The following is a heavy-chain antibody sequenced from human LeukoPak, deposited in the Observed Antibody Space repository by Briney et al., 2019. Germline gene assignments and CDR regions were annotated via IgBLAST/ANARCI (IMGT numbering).Heavy chain of an antibody. V-gene: IGHV3-48*01. Sequence: GGSLRLSCAASGFTFSSYSMNWVRQAPGKGLEWVSYISSSSSTIYYADSVKGRFTISRDNAKNSLYLQMNSLRAEDTAVYYCAKVGATPFDYWGQGTLVTVSS. CDR2: ISSSSSTI. CDR3: AKVGATPFDY. CDR1: GFTFSSYS. D-gene: IGHD1-26*01. J-gene: IGHJ4*02.